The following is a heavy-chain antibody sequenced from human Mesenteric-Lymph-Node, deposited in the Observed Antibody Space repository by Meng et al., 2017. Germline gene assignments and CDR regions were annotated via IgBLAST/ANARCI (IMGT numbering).Heavy chain of an antibody. J-gene: IGHJ4*02. Sequence: ASVKVSCKASGYTFTSYDINWVRQATEQGLEWMGWMNPNSGNTGYAQKFQGRVTMTRNTSISTAYMELSSLRSEDTAVYYCARGRLVRGVSIGYWGQGTLVTVSS. CDR1: GYTFTSYD. V-gene: IGHV1-8*01. D-gene: IGHD3-10*01. CDR2: MNPNSGNT. CDR3: ARGRLVRGVSIGY.